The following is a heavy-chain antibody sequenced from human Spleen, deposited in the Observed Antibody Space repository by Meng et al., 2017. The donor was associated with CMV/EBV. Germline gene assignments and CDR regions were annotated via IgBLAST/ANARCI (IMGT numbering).Heavy chain of an antibody. J-gene: IGHJ6*02. D-gene: IGHD6-13*01. CDR2: INPNTGGT. CDR1: GYTFIDYY. Sequence: ASVKVSCKASGYTFIDYYMHWVRQAPGQGPEWMGWINPNTGGTNYAQRFQGRVTMTRDTSTSTAHMELSRLRPDDTAMYYCARVCSSTMCDYHYYGMDVWGPGTTVTVSS. CDR3: ARVCSSTMCDYHYYGMDV. V-gene: IGHV1-2*02.